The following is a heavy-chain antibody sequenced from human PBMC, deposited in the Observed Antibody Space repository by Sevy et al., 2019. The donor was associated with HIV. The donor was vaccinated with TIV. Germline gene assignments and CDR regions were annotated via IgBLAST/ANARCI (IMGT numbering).Heavy chain of an antibody. V-gene: IGHV3-23*01. Sequence: GGSLRLSCAASGFTFSSYAMSWVRHAPGKGLEWVSAISGSGGSTYYADSVKGRFTISRDNSKNTLYLQMNSLRAEDTAVYYCTKDSGSYSYFDYWGQGTLVTVSS. CDR3: TKDSGSYSYFDY. J-gene: IGHJ4*02. CDR1: GFTFSSYA. CDR2: ISGSGGST. D-gene: IGHD1-26*01.